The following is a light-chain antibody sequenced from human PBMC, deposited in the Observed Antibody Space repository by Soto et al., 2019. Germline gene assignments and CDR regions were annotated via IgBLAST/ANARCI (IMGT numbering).Light chain of an antibody. J-gene: IGKJ2*01. CDR2: AAS. Sequence: DIQMTQSPSSLSASVGDRVTITCRASQSIRSYLNWYQQKPGKAPKLLIYAASSLQSGVPSRFSGSGSGTDFTLTISSLQPEDFATYYCQQSYSTPRNFGQGTKLEIK. CDR1: QSIRSY. CDR3: QQSYSTPRN. V-gene: IGKV1-39*01.